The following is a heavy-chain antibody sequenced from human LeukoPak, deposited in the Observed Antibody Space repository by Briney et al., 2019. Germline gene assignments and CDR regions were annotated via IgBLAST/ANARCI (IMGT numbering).Heavy chain of an antibody. CDR3: ARLSNRLQPGDYFDY. CDR2: INPNSGGT. D-gene: IGHD5-24*01. CDR1: GYTFTGYY. J-gene: IGHJ4*02. V-gene: IGHV1-2*02. Sequence: GASVKVSCKASGYTFTGYYMHWVRQAPGQGLEWMGWINPNSGGTNYAQKFQGRVTMTRDTSISTAYMELSRLRSDDTAVYYCARLSNRLQPGDYFDYWGQGTLVTVSS.